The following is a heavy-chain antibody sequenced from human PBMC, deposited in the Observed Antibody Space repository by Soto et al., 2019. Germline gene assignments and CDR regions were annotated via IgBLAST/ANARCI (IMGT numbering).Heavy chain of an antibody. CDR2: IYYSGST. CDR1: GGSISSGDYY. D-gene: IGHD3-22*01. CDR3: ARIPRTDSPSHDY. V-gene: IGHV4-30-4*01. J-gene: IGHJ4*02. Sequence: PSETLSLTCTVSGGSISSGDYYWSWIRQPPGKGLEWIGYIYYSGSTYYNPSLKSRVTISVDTSKNQFSLKLSSVTAADTAVYYCARIPRTDSPSHDYWGQGTLVTSPQ.